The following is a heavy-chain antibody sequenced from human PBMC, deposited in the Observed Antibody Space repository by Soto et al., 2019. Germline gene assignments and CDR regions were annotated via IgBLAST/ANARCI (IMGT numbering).Heavy chain of an antibody. D-gene: IGHD3-22*01. CDR1: GGSFRGYY. CDR2: INHSGST. Sequence: PLETRSLACPVYGGSFRGYYWSWISQPPGKGLEGIGEINHSGSTNYNPSLKSRVTISVDTSKHQCSRKLSSVTAADTAVYYCARVTGDYDSRGFGPARGGWFGPWGQGTLVTVS. CDR3: ARVTGDYDSRGFGPARGGWFGP. J-gene: IGHJ5*02. V-gene: IGHV4-34*01.